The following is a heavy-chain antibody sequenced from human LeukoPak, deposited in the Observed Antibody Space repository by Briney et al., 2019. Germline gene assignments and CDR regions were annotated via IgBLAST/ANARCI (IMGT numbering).Heavy chain of an antibody. J-gene: IGHJ4*02. CDR2: MNPNSGNT. V-gene: IGHV1-8*01. Sequence: ASVKVSCKASGYTFTSYDINWVRQATGRGLEWMGWMNPNSGNTGYAQKFQGRVTMTRNTSISTAYMELSSLRSEDTAVYYCARVGAVAGIPDYWGQGTLVTVSS. CDR3: ARVGAVAGIPDY. D-gene: IGHD6-19*01. CDR1: GYTFTSYD.